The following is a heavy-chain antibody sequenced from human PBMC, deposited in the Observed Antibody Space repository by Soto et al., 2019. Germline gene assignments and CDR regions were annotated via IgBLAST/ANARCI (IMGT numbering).Heavy chain of an antibody. CDR2: IYYSGST. CDR1: GGSISSYY. D-gene: IGHD3-10*01. Sequence: SETLSLTCTVSGGSISSYYWSWIRQPPGKGLEWIGYIYYSGSTNYNPSLKSRVTISVDTSKNQFSLKLSSVTAADTAVYYCARGGVGGYKYYYYYYYMDVWGKGTTVTVSS. J-gene: IGHJ6*03. V-gene: IGHV4-59*01. CDR3: ARGGVGGYKYYYYYYYMDV.